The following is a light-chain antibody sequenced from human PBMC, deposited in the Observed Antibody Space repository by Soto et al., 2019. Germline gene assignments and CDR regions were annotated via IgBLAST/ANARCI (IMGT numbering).Light chain of an antibody. CDR2: AAS. V-gene: IGKV1-12*01. CDR3: QQLNAYPIT. CDR1: QGINSW. Sequence: DIQMTQSPSSVSASVGDRVSITCRASQGINSWLAWYQQKPGRAPKLLIYAASSLQSGVPSRFSGSGSGTEFTLTISSLQPEDFATYYCQQLNAYPITFGQGTRLEIK. J-gene: IGKJ5*01.